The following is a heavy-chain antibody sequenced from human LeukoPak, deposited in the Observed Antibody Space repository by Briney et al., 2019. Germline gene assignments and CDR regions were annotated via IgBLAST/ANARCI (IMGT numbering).Heavy chain of an antibody. J-gene: IGHJ3*02. CDR2: ISGSGGST. V-gene: IGHV3-23*01. CDR1: GFTFSSYG. Sequence: GGSLRLSCAASGFTFSSYGMSWVRQAPGKGLEWVSAISGSGGSTYYADSVKGRFTISRDNSKNTLYLQMNSLRAEDTAVYYCAKDNSRGDAFDIWGQGTMVTVSS. CDR3: AKDNSRGDAFDI.